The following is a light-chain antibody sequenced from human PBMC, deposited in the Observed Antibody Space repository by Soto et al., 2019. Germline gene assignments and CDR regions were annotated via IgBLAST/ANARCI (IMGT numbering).Light chain of an antibody. V-gene: IGLV3-21*04. CDR1: NIGSKS. Sequence: ELTQPPSVSVAPGKTARITCGGNNIGSKSVHWYQQKPGQAPVLVIYYDSDRPSGIPERFSGSNPGNTATLTISRVEAGDEADYYCQVWDSSSDHVVFGGGTKLTVL. CDR2: YDS. CDR3: QVWDSSSDHVV. J-gene: IGLJ2*01.